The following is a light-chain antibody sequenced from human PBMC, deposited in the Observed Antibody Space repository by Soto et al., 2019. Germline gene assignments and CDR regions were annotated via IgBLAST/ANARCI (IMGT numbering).Light chain of an antibody. CDR1: SSDVGGYNY. V-gene: IGLV2-14*01. Sequence: QTVVTQPASVSGSPGQSITISCTGTSSDVGGYNYVSWYQHHPGKAPKLMIYEVSNWPSGVSNRFSGSKSGNTASLTISGLQAEDEADYYCSSYTSSSTLVFGGGTKVTVL. CDR2: EVS. J-gene: IGLJ3*02. CDR3: SSYTSSSTLV.